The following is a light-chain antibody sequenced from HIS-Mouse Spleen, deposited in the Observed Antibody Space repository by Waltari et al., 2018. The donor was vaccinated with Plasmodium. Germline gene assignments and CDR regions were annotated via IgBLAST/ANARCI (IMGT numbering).Light chain of an antibody. V-gene: IGKV3-11*01. Sequence: EIVLTQSPATLSLSPGERATLSCRASQSVSSYLAWYQQKPGQAPRLLIYDAANRATGVAAKFSGSGSGTDFTLTISSLGPEDFAVYYCQQRSNWAALTFGGGTKVEIK. CDR2: DAA. CDR3: QQRSNWAALT. J-gene: IGKJ4*01. CDR1: QSVSSY.